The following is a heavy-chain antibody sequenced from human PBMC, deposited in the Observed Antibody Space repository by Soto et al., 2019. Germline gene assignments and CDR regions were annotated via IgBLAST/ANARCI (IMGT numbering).Heavy chain of an antibody. CDR1: GYTFTSYG. D-gene: IGHD3-22*01. CDR2: ISAYNGNT. V-gene: IGHV1-18*01. J-gene: IGHJ4*02. Sequence: ASVKVSCKASGYTFTSYGISWVRQAPVQGLEWMGWISAYNGNTNYAQKLQGRVTMTTDTSTSTAYMELRSLRSDDTAVYYCARGDSSGYYYVLSVVPYFDYWGQGTLVTVSS. CDR3: ARGDSSGYYYVLSVVPYFDY.